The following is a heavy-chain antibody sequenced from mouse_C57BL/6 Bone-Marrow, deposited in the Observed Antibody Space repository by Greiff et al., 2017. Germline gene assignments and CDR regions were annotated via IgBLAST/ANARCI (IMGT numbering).Heavy chain of an antibody. CDR3: AIEGLTGTYYYAMDY. V-gene: IGHV3-6*01. D-gene: IGHD4-1*01. J-gene: IGHJ4*01. CDR1: GYSITSGYY. CDR2: ISYDGSN. Sequence: DVKLQESGPGLVKPSQSLSLTCSVTGYSITSGYYWNWIRQFPGNKLEWMGYISYDGSNNYNPYLKNRLSITRDTSKNQFFLKLNSVTTEHTATYYCAIEGLTGTYYYAMDYWGQGTSVTVSS.